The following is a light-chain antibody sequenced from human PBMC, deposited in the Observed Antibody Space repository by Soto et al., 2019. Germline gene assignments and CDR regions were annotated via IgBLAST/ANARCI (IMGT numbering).Light chain of an antibody. J-gene: IGKJ4*01. CDR1: QGIRHD. CDR2: AAS. V-gene: IGKV1-6*01. Sequence: AIEMTQSPSSLSVSVGDRVTITCRASQGIRHDLGWYQQKPGKAPELLIYAASILQSGVPSRFSGSGSGTYFTLTITSLQPQDFAIYYCLQDYTYPRTFGGGTKVEIK. CDR3: LQDYTYPRT.